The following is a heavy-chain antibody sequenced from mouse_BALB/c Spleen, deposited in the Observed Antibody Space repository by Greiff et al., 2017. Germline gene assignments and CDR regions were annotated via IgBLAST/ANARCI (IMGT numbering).Heavy chain of an antibody. J-gene: IGHJ4*01. CDR1: GFSLTGYG. Sequence: VQLKESGPGLVAPSQSLSITCTVSGFSLTGYGVNWVRQTPGKGLEWLGMIWGDGSTDYNSALKSRLSISKDNSKSQVFLKMNSLQTDDTARYYCARARYDYAMDYWGQGTSVTVSS. V-gene: IGHV2-6-7*01. CDR2: IWGDGST. D-gene: IGHD2-14*01. CDR3: ARARYDYAMDY.